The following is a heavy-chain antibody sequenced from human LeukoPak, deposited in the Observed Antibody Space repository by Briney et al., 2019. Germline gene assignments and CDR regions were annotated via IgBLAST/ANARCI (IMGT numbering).Heavy chain of an antibody. CDR1: GFTFSSYG. V-gene: IGHV3-30*19. CDR2: ISYDGSNK. D-gene: IGHD3-22*01. CDR3: AREGAIYDSSENWFDP. Sequence: QAGGSLRLSCAASGFTFSSYGMHWVRQAPGKGLEWVAVISYDGSNKYYADSVKGRFTISRDNSKNTLYLQMNSLRAEDTAVYYCAREGAIYDSSENWFDPWGQGTLVTVSS. J-gene: IGHJ5*02.